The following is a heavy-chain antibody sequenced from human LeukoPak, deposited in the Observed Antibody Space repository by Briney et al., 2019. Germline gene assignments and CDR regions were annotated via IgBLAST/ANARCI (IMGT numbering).Heavy chain of an antibody. J-gene: IGHJ4*02. CDR1: GFIFSRYW. V-gene: IGHV3-7*03. Sequence: GGALRLSCAASGFIFSRYWMTWLRQAPGKGLEWVANIKPDGSDKYSMDSVKGRFTISRDKAKNSLYLQMNSLRAEDTAVYCCAREGHSSGYQGIDYWGQGTLVTVSS. D-gene: IGHD3-22*01. CDR2: IKPDGSDK. CDR3: AREGHSSGYQGIDY.